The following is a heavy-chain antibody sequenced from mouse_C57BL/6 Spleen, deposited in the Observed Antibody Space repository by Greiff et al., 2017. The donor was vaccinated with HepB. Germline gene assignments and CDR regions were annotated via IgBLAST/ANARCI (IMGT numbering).Heavy chain of an antibody. CDR2: IDPSDSYT. CDR3: ARKGYGSSYGDYFDY. Sequence: QVQLQQPGAELVMPGASVKLSCKASGYTFTSYWMHWVKQRPGQGLEWIGEIDPSDSYTNYNQKFKGKSTLTVDKSSSTAYMQLSSLTSEDSAVYYSARKGYGSSYGDYFDYWGQGTTLTVSS. D-gene: IGHD1-1*01. CDR1: GYTFTSYW. V-gene: IGHV1-69*01. J-gene: IGHJ2*01.